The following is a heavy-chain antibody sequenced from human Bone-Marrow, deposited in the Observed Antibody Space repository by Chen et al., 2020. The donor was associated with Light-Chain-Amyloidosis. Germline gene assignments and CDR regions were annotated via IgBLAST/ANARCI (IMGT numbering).Heavy chain of an antibody. D-gene: IGHD2-21*02. J-gene: IGHJ2*01. CDR1: GGSLSGNYW. V-gene: IGHV4-4*02. CDR2: ISHSGST. CDR3: ARGDCGGACFYWRFDL. Sequence: QVQLQESGPGLVKPSGTLSLTCDVSGGSLSGNYWWTWVRQSPGKGLEWIGEISHSGSTSYNPFLRSRVTLSIDTSRNRFSLKMNSVTAADTAVYYCARGDCGGACFYWRFDLWGRGTLVSVSS.